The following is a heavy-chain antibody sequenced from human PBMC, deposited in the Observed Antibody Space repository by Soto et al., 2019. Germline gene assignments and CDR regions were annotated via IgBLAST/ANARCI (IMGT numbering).Heavy chain of an antibody. CDR2: IFHSGST. D-gene: IGHD3-16*02. J-gene: IGHJ3*02. CDR3: ARDDSEQGDYDYVWGSYRKGGDAFDI. CDR1: CGSISSSNW. V-gene: IGHV4-4*02. Sequence: SGNLSPPPAVSCGSISSSNWWGWGRPPPGEGVGGVGGIFHSGSTNYTPSLKSRVTISVDKSKNQFSLKLSSVTAADTAVYYCARDDSEQGDYDYVWGSYRKGGDAFDIWGQGTMVTVSS.